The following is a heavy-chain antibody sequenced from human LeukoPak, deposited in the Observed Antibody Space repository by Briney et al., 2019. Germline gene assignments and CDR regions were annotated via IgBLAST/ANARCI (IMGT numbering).Heavy chain of an antibody. CDR3: ARAKRTTVTTVDY. CDR2: INPNSGGT. V-gene: IGHV1-2*02. D-gene: IGHD4-11*01. CDR1: GYTFTGYY. Sequence: PVASVKVSCKASGYTFTGYYMHWVRQAPGQGLEWMGWINPNSGGTNYAQKFQGRVTMTRDTSISTAYMELSRLRSDDTAVYYCARAKRTTVTTVDYWGQGTLVTVSS. J-gene: IGHJ4*02.